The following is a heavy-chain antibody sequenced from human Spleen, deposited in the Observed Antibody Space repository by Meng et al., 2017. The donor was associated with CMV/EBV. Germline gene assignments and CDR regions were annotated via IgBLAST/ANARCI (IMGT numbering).Heavy chain of an antibody. CDR1: GFTLDDYG. CDR2: INWNGGST. Sequence: SGFTLDDYGMSWVRQAPGKGLEWVSGINWNGGSTGYADSVKGRFTISRDNAKNSLYLQMNSLRAEDTALYYCARGGGITMVRGEADYWGQGTLVTVSS. CDR3: ARGGGITMVRGEADY. J-gene: IGHJ4*02. D-gene: IGHD3-10*01. V-gene: IGHV3-20*03.